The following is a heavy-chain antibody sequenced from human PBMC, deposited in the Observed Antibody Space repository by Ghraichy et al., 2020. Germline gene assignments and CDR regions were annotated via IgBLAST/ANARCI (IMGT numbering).Heavy chain of an antibody. CDR2: ISSSSNYI. D-gene: IGHD3-22*01. CDR1: GFTFSSYS. J-gene: IGHJ4*02. CDR3: ARGYDSSDYSKGY. V-gene: IGHV3-21*01. Sequence: GGSLRLSCAASGFTFSSYSMNWVRQAPGKGLEWVSSISSSSNYIYYADSMKGRFTISRDNAKNSLYLQMNSLRAEDTAVYYCARGYDSSDYSKGYWGQGTLVTVSS.